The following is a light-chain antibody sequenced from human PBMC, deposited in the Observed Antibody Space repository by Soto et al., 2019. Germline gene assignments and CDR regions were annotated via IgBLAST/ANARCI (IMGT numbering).Light chain of an antibody. Sequence: EIVMTQSPATLSVSPGERATLSCVASQSVSINFAWYQQKPGQAPRLLIYGASTRATGFPARISVSGSGTDFTHPINSRQSEYFSVYYCHQYYDWPYTFGQGTNLEIK. V-gene: IGKV3-15*01. J-gene: IGKJ2*01. CDR2: GAS. CDR3: HQYYDWPYT. CDR1: QSVSIN.